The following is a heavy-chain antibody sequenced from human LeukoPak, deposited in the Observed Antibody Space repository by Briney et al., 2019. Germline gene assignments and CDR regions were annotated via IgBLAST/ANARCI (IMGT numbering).Heavy chain of an antibody. V-gene: IGHV3-23*01. Sequence: GGSLRLSCAASGFTFSTYAMSWVRRAPGKGLEWVAAISGSGDNTYYADPVKGRFTISRDNSENTSYLQLNSLRAEDTAIYYCAKLGVASIRDSWGQGTLVTVSS. CDR1: GFTFSTYA. CDR3: AKLGVASIRDS. J-gene: IGHJ4*02. D-gene: IGHD5-12*01. CDR2: ISGSGDNT.